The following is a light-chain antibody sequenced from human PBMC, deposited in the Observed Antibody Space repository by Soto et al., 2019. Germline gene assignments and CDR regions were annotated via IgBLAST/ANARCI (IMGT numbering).Light chain of an antibody. J-gene: IGLJ2*01. CDR1: SPNIGAGYD. V-gene: IGLV1-40*01. CDR2: GNS. Sequence: QAVVTQPPSVSGAPGQRVTISCTGGSPNIGAGYDVHWYQQLPGTAPKLLIYGNSNRPSGVPDRFSGSKSGTSASLAITGLQAEDEADYYCQSYDSSLSGVVFGGGTKVTVL. CDR3: QSYDSSLSGVV.